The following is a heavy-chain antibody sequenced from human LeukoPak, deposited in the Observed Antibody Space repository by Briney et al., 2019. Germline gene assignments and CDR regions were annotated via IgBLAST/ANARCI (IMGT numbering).Heavy chain of an antibody. J-gene: IGHJ5*02. CDR1: GGSISSSSYY. V-gene: IGHV4-39*01. Sequence: SETLSLTCTVSGGSISSSSYYWGWIRQPPGKGLEWIGSIYYSGSTYYNPSLKSRVTISVDTSKNQFSLKLSSVTAAGTAVYYCASLGYSSSWYWFDPWGQGTLVTVSS. D-gene: IGHD6-13*01. CDR3: ASLGYSSSWYWFDP. CDR2: IYYSGST.